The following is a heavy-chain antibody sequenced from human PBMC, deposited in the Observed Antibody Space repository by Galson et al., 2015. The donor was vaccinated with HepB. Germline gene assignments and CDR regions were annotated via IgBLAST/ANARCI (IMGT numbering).Heavy chain of an antibody. CDR3: ARDSSSSWSRYSYGTGV. D-gene: IGHD6-13*01. Sequence: SVKVSCKASGYTFTSYGISWVRQAPGQGLEWMGWVSAYNGNTNYAQKLQGRVTMTTDTSTSTAYMELRSLRSDDTAVYYCARDSSSSWSRYSYGTGVCGHGTTVTVSS. CDR2: VSAYNGNT. CDR1: GYTFTSYG. V-gene: IGHV1-18*04. J-gene: IGHJ6*02.